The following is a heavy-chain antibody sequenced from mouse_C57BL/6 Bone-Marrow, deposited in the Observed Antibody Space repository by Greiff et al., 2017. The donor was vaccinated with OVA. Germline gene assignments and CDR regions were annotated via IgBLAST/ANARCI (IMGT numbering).Heavy chain of an antibody. D-gene: IGHD1-1*01. J-gene: IGHJ1*03. CDR1: GYTFTSYW. V-gene: IGHV1-64*01. Sequence: VKLQQPGAELVKPGASVKLSCKASGYTFTSYWMHWVKQRPGQGLEWIGMIHPNSGSTNYNEKFKSKATLTVDKSSSTAYMQLSSLTSEDSAVYYCATYGDWYFDVWGTGTTVTVSS. CDR3: ATYGDWYFDV. CDR2: IHPNSGST.